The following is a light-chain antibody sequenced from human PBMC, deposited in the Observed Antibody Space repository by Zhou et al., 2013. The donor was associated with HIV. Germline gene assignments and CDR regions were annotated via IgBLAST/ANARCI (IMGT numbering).Light chain of an antibody. CDR2: GTS. J-gene: IGKJ2*01. V-gene: IGKV3-20*01. CDR3: QQYFEWQYT. CDR1: QSVTDNY. Sequence: EIVLTQSPGTLSLSPGERATLSCRASQSVTDNYLAWYQQKPGQASRLLVYGTSSRATGIPARFSGSGSGREFSLTISSLQSEDSAVYYCQQYFEWQYTFGQGTKLEIK.